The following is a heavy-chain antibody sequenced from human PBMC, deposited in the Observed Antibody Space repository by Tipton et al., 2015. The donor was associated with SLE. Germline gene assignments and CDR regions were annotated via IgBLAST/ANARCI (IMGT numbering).Heavy chain of an antibody. CDR2: IGYTGIT. D-gene: IGHD4-23*01. CDR3: ARGEPPYPVVTGN. J-gene: IGHJ4*02. CDR1: GGSISSGDYY. Sequence: GLVKPSQTLSLTCTVSGGSISSGDYYWSWVRQYPGKGLEWIGYIGYTGITYYNPSLKSRVTISIDTSRNQISLRLNSVTAADTAVYYCARGEPPYPVVTGNWGQGTLVTVSS. V-gene: IGHV4-31*03.